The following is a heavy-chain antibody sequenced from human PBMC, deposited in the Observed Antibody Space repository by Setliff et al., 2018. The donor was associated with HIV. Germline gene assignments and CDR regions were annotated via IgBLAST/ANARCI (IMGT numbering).Heavy chain of an antibody. CDR2: IFYSGST. V-gene: IGHV4-59*01. Sequence: SETLSLTCTVSGGSISHYYWTWIRQPPGKGLEWIGYIFYSGSTDYNPSLKSRLTISVDTPNNQFSLSLNSVTAADTAVYYCARVGGVLTGTPHFDFWGQGILGTVS. CDR1: GGSISHYY. D-gene: IGHD3-9*01. J-gene: IGHJ4*02. CDR3: ARVGGVLTGTPHFDF.